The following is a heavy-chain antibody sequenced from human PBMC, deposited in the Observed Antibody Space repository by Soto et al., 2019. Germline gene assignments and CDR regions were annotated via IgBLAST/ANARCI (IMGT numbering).Heavy chain of an antibody. J-gene: IGHJ6*02. CDR1: GGSISSGDYD. CDR2: IYYSGST. CDR3: ASRRRGGMDV. V-gene: IGHV4-31*03. Sequence: SETLSLTCTVSGGSISSGDYDWSWIRQHPGKGLEWIGYIYYSGSTYYSPSLKSRVTISVDTSKNQFSLKLTSVTAADTAVYYCASRRRGGMDVWGQGATVTVSS. D-gene: IGHD3-16*01.